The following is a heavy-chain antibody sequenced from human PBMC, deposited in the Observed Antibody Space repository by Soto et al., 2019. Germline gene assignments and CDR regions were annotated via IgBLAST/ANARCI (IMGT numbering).Heavy chain of an antibody. Sequence: GGSLRLSCAASGFTFSSYGMHWVRQAPGKGLEWVAVIWYDGSNKYYADSVKGRFTISRDNSKNTLYLQMNSLRAEDTAVYYCARDPPPYSSSFDYWGQGTLVTVYS. V-gene: IGHV3-33*08. CDR3: ARDPPPYSSSFDY. CDR1: GFTFSSYG. D-gene: IGHD6-6*01. CDR2: IWYDGSNK. J-gene: IGHJ4*02.